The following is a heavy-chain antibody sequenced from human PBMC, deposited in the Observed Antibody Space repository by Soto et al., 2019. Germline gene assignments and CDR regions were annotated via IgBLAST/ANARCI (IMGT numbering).Heavy chain of an antibody. CDR3: ARSSSGWAYFFDY. D-gene: IGHD6-19*01. CDR1: GFTFSSYS. CDR2: ITSSSSPI. V-gene: IGHV3-48*01. J-gene: IGHJ4*02. Sequence: EVQLVESGGGLVQPGGSLRLSCTASGFTFSSYSMNWVRQAPGKGLEWVSYITSSSSPIYYADSVKGRFTISRDNAKNSLSLHMNNLRTEDTAFYYCARSSSGWAYFFDYWGQGTLVTVSS.